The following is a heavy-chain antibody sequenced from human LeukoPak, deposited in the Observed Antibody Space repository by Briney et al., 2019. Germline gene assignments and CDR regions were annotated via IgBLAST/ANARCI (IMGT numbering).Heavy chain of an antibody. CDR2: INWNGGST. J-gene: IGHJ4*02. CDR1: GFTFDDYG. Sequence: GGSLRLSCAASGFTFDDYGMSWVRQAPGKGPEWVSGINWNGGSTGYVDSVKGRFTISGDNAKNSLYLQMNSLRAEDTALYYCARGLYSSGWYVFDYWGQGTLVTVSS. V-gene: IGHV3-20*04. CDR3: ARGLYSSGWYVFDY. D-gene: IGHD6-19*01.